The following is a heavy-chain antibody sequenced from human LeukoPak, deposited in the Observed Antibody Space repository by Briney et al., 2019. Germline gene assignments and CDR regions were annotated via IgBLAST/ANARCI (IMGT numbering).Heavy chain of an antibody. CDR1: GFTFSSYG. CDR2: ISYDGSNK. Sequence: GPLRLSCAASGFTFSSYGMHWVRQAPGKGLEWVAVISYDGSNKYYADSVKGRFTISRDNSKNTLYLQMNSLRAEDTAVYYCAKDRDHDYGSSVDYWGQGTLVTVSS. V-gene: IGHV3-30*18. J-gene: IGHJ4*02. D-gene: IGHD4-17*01. CDR3: AKDRDHDYGSSVDY.